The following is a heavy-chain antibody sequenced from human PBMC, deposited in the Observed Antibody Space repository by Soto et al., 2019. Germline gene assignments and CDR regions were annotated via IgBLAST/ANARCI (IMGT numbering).Heavy chain of an antibody. CDR3: ARDVVVRGTDAFDI. V-gene: IGHV3-66*02. J-gene: IGHJ3*02. CDR2: IYSGGST. CDR1: GFTVSSNY. D-gene: IGHD3-10*01. Sequence: GGSLRLSCAASGFTVSSNYMSWVRQAPGKGLEWVSVIYSGGSTYYADSVKGRFTISSDNSKNTLYLQMNSLRAEDTAVYYCARDVVVRGTDAFDIWGQGTMVTVSS.